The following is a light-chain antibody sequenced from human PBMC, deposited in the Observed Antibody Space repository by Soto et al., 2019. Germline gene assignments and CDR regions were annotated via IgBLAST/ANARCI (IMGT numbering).Light chain of an antibody. CDR3: QQSYRNPLT. J-gene: IGKJ4*01. CDR2: GAY. V-gene: IGKV1-39*01. CDR1: ESISTY. Sequence: DIQMTQSPSSLSASVGDRVTITCRASESISTYLNWYQHKPGKPPKVLIFGAYRMQSGVPSRFSASGSGTDFSLTISSLQPEDFATYSCQQSYRNPLTFGGGTKVEIK.